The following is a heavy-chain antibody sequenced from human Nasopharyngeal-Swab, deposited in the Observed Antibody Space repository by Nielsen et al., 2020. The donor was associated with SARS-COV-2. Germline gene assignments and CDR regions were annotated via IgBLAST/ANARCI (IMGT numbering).Heavy chain of an antibody. CDR1: GFTFSSYS. Sequence: GESLKISCAASGFTFSSYSMNWVRQAPGKGLEWVSSISSSSSYIYYADSVRGRFTISRDNAKNSLYLQMNSLRAEDTAVYYCARGGWGFDYWGQGTLVTVSS. D-gene: IGHD6-19*01. CDR2: ISSSSSYI. V-gene: IGHV3-21*01. J-gene: IGHJ4*02. CDR3: ARGGWGFDY.